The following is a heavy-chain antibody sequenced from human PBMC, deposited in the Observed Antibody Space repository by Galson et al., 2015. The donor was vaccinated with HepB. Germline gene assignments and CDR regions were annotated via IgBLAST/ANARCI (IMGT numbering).Heavy chain of an antibody. CDR2: ISGSGGST. J-gene: IGHJ4*02. D-gene: IGHD3-10*01. CDR3: AKDSYYGPTLFDY. Sequence: SLRLSCAASGFTFSSYAMSWVRQAPGKGLEWVSAISGSGGSTYYADSVKGRFTISRDNSKNTLYLQMNSLRAEDTAVYYCAKDSYYGPTLFDYWGQGTLVTVSS. CDR1: GFTFSSYA. V-gene: IGHV3-23*01.